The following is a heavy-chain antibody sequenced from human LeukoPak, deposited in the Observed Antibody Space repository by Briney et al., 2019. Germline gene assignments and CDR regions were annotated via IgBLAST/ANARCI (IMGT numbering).Heavy chain of an antibody. D-gene: IGHD6-6*01. V-gene: IGHV4-61*05. CDR1: DDSISSTGYY. CDR3: AASEYSSSSPDY. CDR2: IYYSGST. Sequence: SETLSLSCSVSDDSISSTGYYWGWIRQPPGKGLEWIGYIYYSGSTNYNPSLKSRVTISVDTSKNQFSLKLSSVTAADTAVYYCAASEYSSSSPDYWGQGTLVTVSS. J-gene: IGHJ4*02.